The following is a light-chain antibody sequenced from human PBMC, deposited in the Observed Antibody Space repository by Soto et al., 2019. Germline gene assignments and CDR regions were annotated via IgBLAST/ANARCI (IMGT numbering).Light chain of an antibody. J-gene: IGLJ3*02. Sequence: QSVLTQPPSVSGAPGQRVTISCTGTSPNIGAGYDVNWYQHLPGAAPKLLIYTNGNRPSGVPDRFSGSKSGTSASLAITGLQAEDEADYYCQSYDSGLSGSVFGGGTKLTVL. V-gene: IGLV1-40*01. CDR3: QSYDSGLSGSV. CDR1: SPNIGAGYD. CDR2: TNG.